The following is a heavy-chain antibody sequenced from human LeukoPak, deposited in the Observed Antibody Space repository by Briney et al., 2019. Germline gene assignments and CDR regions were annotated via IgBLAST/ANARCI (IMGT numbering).Heavy chain of an antibody. D-gene: IGHD3-10*01. Sequence: TSETLSLTCTVSGGSISGYYWSWIRQPPGKGLEWIGEINHSGSTNYNPSLKSRVTISVDTSKNQFSLKLSSVTAADTAVYYCARVGADGSGSQPTDYWGQGTLVTVSS. CDR1: GGSISGYY. CDR3: ARVGADGSGSQPTDY. J-gene: IGHJ4*02. CDR2: INHSGST. V-gene: IGHV4-34*01.